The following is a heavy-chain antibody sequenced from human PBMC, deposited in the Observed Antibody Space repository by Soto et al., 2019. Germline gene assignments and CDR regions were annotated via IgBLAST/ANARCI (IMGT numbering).Heavy chain of an antibody. CDR3: GRGGSKCGMDV. Sequence: QVQLVESGGGVVQPGRSLRLSCAASGFTFSSYGMHWVRQAPGKGLEGVAVIWYDGSNKYYADSVKGRFTISRDNSKNTMYLQRNSRGAEDAAVCCCGRGGSKCGMDVWGQGTTVTVSS. CDR2: IWYDGSNK. CDR1: GFTFSSYG. V-gene: IGHV3-33*01. J-gene: IGHJ6*02. D-gene: IGHD2-15*01.